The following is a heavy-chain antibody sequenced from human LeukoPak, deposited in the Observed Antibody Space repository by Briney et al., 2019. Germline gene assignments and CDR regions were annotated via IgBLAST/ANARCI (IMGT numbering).Heavy chain of an antibody. CDR3: ARGDFGSGSYKL. CDR1: GGTFSSYA. D-gene: IGHD3-10*01. CDR2: IIPIFGTA. J-gene: IGHJ4*02. V-gene: IGHV1-69*05. Sequence: ASVKVSCKASGGTFSSYAISWVRQAPGQGLEWMGRIIPIFGTANYAQKFQGRVTITTDESTSTAYMELSSLRSEDTAVYYCARGDFGSGSYKLWGQGTLVSVSS.